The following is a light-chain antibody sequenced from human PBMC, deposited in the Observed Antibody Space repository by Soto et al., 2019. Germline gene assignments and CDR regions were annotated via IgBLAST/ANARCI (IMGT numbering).Light chain of an antibody. J-gene: IGKJ5*01. Sequence: EIVLTQSPVTLSLSPGERATLSCRASQTVSNQLAWYQQKPGQAPRLLIYDASRRVTGIPARFSGSGSGTDFPLTLSSLEPEDCAVYYCQQRAGSSTFGQGTRLEI. CDR1: QTVSNQ. V-gene: IGKV3-11*01. CDR3: QQRAGSST. CDR2: DAS.